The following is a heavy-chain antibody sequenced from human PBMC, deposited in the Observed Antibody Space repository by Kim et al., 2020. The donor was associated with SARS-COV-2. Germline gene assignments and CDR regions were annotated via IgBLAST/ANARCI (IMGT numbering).Heavy chain of an antibody. CDR2: ISGSGGST. D-gene: IGHD6-13*01. CDR1: GFTFSSYA. V-gene: IGHV3-23*01. Sequence: GGSLRLSCAASGFTFSSYAMNWVRQAPGKGLEWVSAISGSGGSTYYADSVKGRFTISRDNSKNTLYLQMNSLRAEDTAVYYCAKAFGIVAVGTWRTFDYWGQGTLVTVSS. J-gene: IGHJ4*02. CDR3: AKAFGIVAVGTWRTFDY.